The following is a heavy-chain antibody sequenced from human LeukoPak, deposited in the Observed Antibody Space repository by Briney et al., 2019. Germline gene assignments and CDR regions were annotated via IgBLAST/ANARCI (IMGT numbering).Heavy chain of an antibody. CDR1: GGPLSSYY. V-gene: IGHV4-59*01. D-gene: IGHD4-23*01. CDR3: ARGATHDCGGKVGDY. CDR2: IPYSGST. Sequence: TPSETLSLTCTVSGGPLSSYYWSWTQQPPGKGREGMRHIPYSGSTDCNPSVKGRDTISVDTPKNQYSLKLNSVTAADTAVYYSARGATHDCGGKVGDYWGQGTLVTVSS. J-gene: IGHJ4*02.